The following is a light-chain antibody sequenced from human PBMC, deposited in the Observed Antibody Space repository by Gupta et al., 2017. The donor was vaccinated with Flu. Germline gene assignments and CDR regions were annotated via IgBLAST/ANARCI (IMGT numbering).Light chain of an antibody. CDR3: QQYASYPWT. Sequence: PSTLSASLGDRVTITCRASQSGTTSLAWYQQKPGRAPQGLIFRASTLHGGVPSTFSGSRSETDFTLTITSLQPDDFATYYCQQYASYPWTFGQGTKVEF. V-gene: IGKV1-5*03. CDR2: RAS. J-gene: IGKJ1*01. CDR1: QSGTTS.